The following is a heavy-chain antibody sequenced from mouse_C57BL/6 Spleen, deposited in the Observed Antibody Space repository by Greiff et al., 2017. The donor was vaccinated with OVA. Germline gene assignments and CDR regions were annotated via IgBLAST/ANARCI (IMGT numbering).Heavy chain of an antibody. CDR3: ARSMVYGNYAMDY. CDR1: GYAFSSSW. V-gene: IGHV1-82*01. CDR2: IYPGDGDT. Sequence: VKLQESGPELVKPGASVKISCKASGYAFSSSWMNWVKQRPGKGLEWIGRIYPGDGDTNYNGKFKGKATLTADKSSSTAYMQLSSLTSEDSAVYVCARSMVYGNYAMDYWGQGTSVTVSS. J-gene: IGHJ4*01. D-gene: IGHD2-1*01.